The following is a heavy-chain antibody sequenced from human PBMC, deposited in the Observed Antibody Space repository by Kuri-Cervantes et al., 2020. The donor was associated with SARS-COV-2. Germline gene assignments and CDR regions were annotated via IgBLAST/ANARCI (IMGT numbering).Heavy chain of an antibody. Sequence: GESLKISCAASGFTFSSYGMHWVRQAPGKGLEWVPVIYSGGSTYYADSVKGRFTISRDNSKNTLYLQMNSLRAEDTAVYYCAKDNSDSYGCNWFDPWGQGTLVTVSS. CDR3: AKDNSDSYGCNWFDP. V-gene: IGHV3-NL1*01. CDR2: IYSGGST. J-gene: IGHJ5*02. D-gene: IGHD5-18*01. CDR1: GFTFSSYG.